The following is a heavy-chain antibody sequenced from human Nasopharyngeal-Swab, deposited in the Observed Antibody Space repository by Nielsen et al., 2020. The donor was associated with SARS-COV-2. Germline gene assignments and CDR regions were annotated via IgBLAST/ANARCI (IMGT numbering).Heavy chain of an antibody. CDR1: GFTFSRYD. Sequence: GESLKISCAASGFTFSRYDMSWVRQAPGKGLEWVSTISGSGGSTYYADSVKGRFTITRDNAKNTLYLQMNSLRAEDTAVYYCAAVSSSGWYEIDYWGQGTLVTVST. D-gene: IGHD6-19*01. CDR2: ISGSGGST. J-gene: IGHJ4*02. V-gene: IGHV3-23*01. CDR3: AAVSSSGWYEIDY.